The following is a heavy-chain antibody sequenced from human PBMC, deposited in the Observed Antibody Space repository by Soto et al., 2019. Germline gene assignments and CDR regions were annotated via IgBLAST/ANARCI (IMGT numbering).Heavy chain of an antibody. CDR3: ARDGGDRGAIPA. D-gene: IGHD3-10*01. Sequence: QVQLVQSGAEVKKPGSSVKVSCKASGGTFSSYAISWVRQAPGQGLEWMGGIIPIFGTANYAQKFQGRVTITADESTSTAYMELSSLISGDTAGYYCARDGGDRGAIPAWGQGTLGTVSS. V-gene: IGHV1-69*01. J-gene: IGHJ5*02. CDR2: IIPIFGTA. CDR1: GGTFSSYA.